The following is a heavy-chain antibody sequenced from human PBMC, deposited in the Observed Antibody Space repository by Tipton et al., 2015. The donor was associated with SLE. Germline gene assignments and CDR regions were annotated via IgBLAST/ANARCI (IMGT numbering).Heavy chain of an antibody. CDR3: AREEPLQRWPHGAFDI. D-gene: IGHD6-19*01. J-gene: IGHJ3*02. CDR1: GFTFSSYW. Sequence: SLRLSCAASGFTFSSYWMHWVRQAPGKGLVWVSRINTDGSSTSYADSVKGRFTISRHNSKNTLYLQMNSLRAEDAAVYYCAREEPLQRWPHGAFDIWGQGTMVTVSS. V-gene: IGHV3-74*01. CDR2: INTDGSST.